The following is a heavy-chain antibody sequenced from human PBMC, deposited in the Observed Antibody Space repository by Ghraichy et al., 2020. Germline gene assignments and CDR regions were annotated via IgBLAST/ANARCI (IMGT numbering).Heavy chain of an antibody. Sequence: ASVKVSCKASGYTFTSYGISWVRQAPGQGLEWMGWISAYNGNTNYAQKLQGRVTMTTDTSTSTAYMELRSLRSDDTAVYYCARSIDISLINIVVVPAASMSNWFDPWGQGTLVTVSS. D-gene: IGHD2-2*01. V-gene: IGHV1-18*01. CDR1: GYTFTSYG. CDR2: ISAYNGNT. CDR3: ARSIDISLINIVVVPAASMSNWFDP. J-gene: IGHJ5*02.